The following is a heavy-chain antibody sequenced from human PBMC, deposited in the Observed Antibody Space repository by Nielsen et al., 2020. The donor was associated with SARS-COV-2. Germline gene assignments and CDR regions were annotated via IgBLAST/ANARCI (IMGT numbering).Heavy chain of an antibody. V-gene: IGHV3-48*01. CDR3: ARDGRHVLLWFGDIDY. J-gene: IGHJ4*02. D-gene: IGHD3-10*01. CDR2: ISSSSSTI. Sequence: GGSLRLSCAASGFTFSSYSMNWVRQAPGKGLEWVSYISSSSSTIYYADSVKGRFTISRDNAKNSLYLQMNSLRAEDTAVYYCARDGRHVLLWFGDIDYWGQGILVTVSS. CDR1: GFTFSSYS.